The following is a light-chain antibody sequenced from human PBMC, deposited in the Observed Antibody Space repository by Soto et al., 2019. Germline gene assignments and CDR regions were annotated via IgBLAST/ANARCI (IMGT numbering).Light chain of an antibody. CDR1: PSVSSSY. CDR3: QQYGSSPT. Sequence: EIVLTQSPGTLSLSPGERATLSCRASPSVSSSYLAWYQKKPGQAPRLLIYDASSRATGIPDRFSGSGSGTDFTLTISRLEPEDFGVYYCQQYGSSPTFGGGTKVEIK. V-gene: IGKV3-20*01. CDR2: DAS. J-gene: IGKJ4*01.